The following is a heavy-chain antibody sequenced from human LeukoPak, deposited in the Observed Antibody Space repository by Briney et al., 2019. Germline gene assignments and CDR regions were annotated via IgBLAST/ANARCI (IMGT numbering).Heavy chain of an antibody. V-gene: IGHV4-39*01. D-gene: IGHD7-27*01. CDR1: GGSDGSTTYY. J-gene: IGHJ4*02. CDR2: IDYRGTT. Sequence: SETLSLTCTVSGGSDGSTTYYWGWIRQPPGKGLEWIGHIDYRGTTYYNPSLKSRVAISADTSKNQFSLKLSSVTAADTAVYYCARITKTGDFKGRFDYWGQGTLVTVSS. CDR3: ARITKTGDFKGRFDY.